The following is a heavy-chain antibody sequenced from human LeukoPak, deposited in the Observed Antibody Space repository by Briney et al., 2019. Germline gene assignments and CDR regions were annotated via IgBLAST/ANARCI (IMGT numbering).Heavy chain of an antibody. Sequence: SETLSLTCTVSGGSISSSSYYWGWIRQPPGKGLEWIGSIYYSGSTYYNPSLKSRVTISVDTSKNQFSLKLSSVTAADTAVYYCARQVSEYQLLYYYYYYMDVCGKGTTVTVSS. CDR2: IYYSGST. J-gene: IGHJ6*03. V-gene: IGHV4-39*01. CDR3: ARQVSEYQLLYYYYYYMDV. D-gene: IGHD2-2*01. CDR1: GGSISSSSYY.